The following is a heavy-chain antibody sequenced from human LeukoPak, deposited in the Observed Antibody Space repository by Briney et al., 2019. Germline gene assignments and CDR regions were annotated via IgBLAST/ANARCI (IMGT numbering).Heavy chain of an antibody. D-gene: IGHD3-3*01. J-gene: IGHJ3*02. CDR1: GGSFSGYY. Sequence: SETLSLICAVYGGSFSGYYWSWIRQPPGKGLEWIGSIYHSGSTNHNPSLKSRVTISVDTSKNQFSLKLSSVTAADTAVYYCARGRSGIDAFDIWGQGTMVTVSS. CDR2: IYHSGST. CDR3: ARGRSGIDAFDI. V-gene: IGHV4-34*01.